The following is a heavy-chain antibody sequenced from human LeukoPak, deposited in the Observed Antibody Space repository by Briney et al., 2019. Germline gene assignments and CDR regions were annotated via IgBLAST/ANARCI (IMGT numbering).Heavy chain of an antibody. V-gene: IGHV3-30*02. CDR1: GFTFSSYG. J-gene: IGHJ4*02. D-gene: IGHD6-13*01. CDR3: AKDLAAVVGIDY. CDR2: IRFDGSSQ. Sequence: GGSLRLSCTASGFTFSSYGMHWVRQAPGKGLEWVTFIRFDGSSQYYADSVKGRFTISRDNSKNTLYLQMNSLRAEDTAVYYCAKDLAAVVGIDYWGQGTLVTVSS.